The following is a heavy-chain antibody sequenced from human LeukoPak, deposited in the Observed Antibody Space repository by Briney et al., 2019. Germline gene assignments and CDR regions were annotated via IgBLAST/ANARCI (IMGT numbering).Heavy chain of an antibody. CDR1: GFTFSSYA. CDR3: AKDPGVVPAHYFDY. CDR2: ISGSGGST. D-gene: IGHD2-2*01. Sequence: HSGGSLRLSCAASGFTFSSYAMSWVRQAPGKGLEWVSAISGSGGSTYYADSVKGRFTISRDNSKNTLYLQMNSLRAEDTAVYYCAKDPGVVPAHYFDYWGQGTLVTVSS. V-gene: IGHV3-23*01. J-gene: IGHJ4*02.